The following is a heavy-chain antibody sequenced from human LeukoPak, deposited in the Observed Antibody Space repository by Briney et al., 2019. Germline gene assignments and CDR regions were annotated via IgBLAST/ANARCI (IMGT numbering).Heavy chain of an antibody. V-gene: IGHV4-39*01. CDR3: ARQRRSRVMVRGVSRWNNWFDP. CDR2: IYYSGST. J-gene: IGHJ5*02. D-gene: IGHD3-10*01. CDR1: GFTFSSYSMN. Sequence: GSLRLSCAASGFTFSSYSMNWVRQAPGKGLEWIGSIYYSGSTYYNPSLKSRVTISVDTSKNQFSLKLSSVTAADTAVYYCARQRRSRVMVRGVSRWNNWFDPWGQGALVTVSS.